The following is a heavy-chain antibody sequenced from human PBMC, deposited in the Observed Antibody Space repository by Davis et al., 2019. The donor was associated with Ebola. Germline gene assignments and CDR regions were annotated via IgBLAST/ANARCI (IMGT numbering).Heavy chain of an antibody. CDR2: INHSGST. CDR3: ARGILWFGELPLNWFDP. D-gene: IGHD3-10*01. J-gene: IGHJ5*02. V-gene: IGHV4-34*01. CDR1: GGSFSGYY. Sequence: SETLSLTCAVYGGSFSGYYWSWIRQPPGKGLEWIGEINHSGSTNYNPSLKSRVTISVDKSKNQFSLKLSSVTAADKAVYYCARGILWFGELPLNWFDPWGQGTLVTVSS.